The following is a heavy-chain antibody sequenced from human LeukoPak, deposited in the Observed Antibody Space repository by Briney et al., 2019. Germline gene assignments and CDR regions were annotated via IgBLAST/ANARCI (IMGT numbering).Heavy chain of an antibody. D-gene: IGHD3-10*01. V-gene: IGHV3-21*01. CDR1: GFIFDDYG. J-gene: IGHJ5*01. CDR2: ISGSSSFI. CDR3: ARTYGSGRYNWFDS. Sequence: PGGSLRLSCAASGFIFDDYGMSWVRQAPGKGLEWVSSISGSSSFIYYAVSLKGRFTISRDNAKNSLYLQMNSLRAEDTAVYYCARTYGSGRYNWFDSWGQGTLVIVSS.